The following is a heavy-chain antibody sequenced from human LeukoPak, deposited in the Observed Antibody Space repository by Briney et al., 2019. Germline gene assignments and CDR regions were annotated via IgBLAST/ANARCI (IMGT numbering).Heavy chain of an antibody. J-gene: IGHJ4*02. V-gene: IGHV3-11*04. CDR2: ISSSGSTI. Sequence: SGGSLRLSCAASGFTFSDYYMSWIRQAPGKGLEWVSYISSSGSTIYYADSVKGRFTISRDNAKNSLYLQVNSLRAEDTAVYYCAREGCTNGVCYTALFDYWGQGTLVTVSS. D-gene: IGHD2-8*01. CDR1: GFTFSDYY. CDR3: AREGCTNGVCYTALFDY.